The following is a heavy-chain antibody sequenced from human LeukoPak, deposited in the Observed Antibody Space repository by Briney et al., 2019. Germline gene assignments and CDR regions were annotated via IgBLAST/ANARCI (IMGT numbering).Heavy chain of an antibody. V-gene: IGHV4-39*01. CDR1: GGSISSSNYY. D-gene: IGHD5-12*01. CDR2: IYYSGST. Sequence: SETLSLTCTVSGGSISSSNYYWGWIRQPPGKGLEWIGSIYYSGSTYYKPSLKRRVTISVDTSKNQFSLKLSSVTAADTAVYYCARQGLRYNGYDPFDYWGQGSLVTVSS. J-gene: IGHJ4*02. CDR3: ARQGLRYNGYDPFDY.